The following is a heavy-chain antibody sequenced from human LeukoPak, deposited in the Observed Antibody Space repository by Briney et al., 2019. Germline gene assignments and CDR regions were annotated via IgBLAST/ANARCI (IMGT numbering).Heavy chain of an antibody. Sequence: ASVKVSCKASGYTFTGYYLHWVRQAPGQGLEWMGWINPKSGGTKYAQTFRGRVTMTRDPSISTVYMDLSRLKSDDTAVYYCARVHWPVDNDYVWGSYRFGYFDYWGQGTLVTVSS. V-gene: IGHV1-2*02. CDR3: ARVHWPVDNDYVWGSYRFGYFDY. CDR1: GYTFTGYY. CDR2: INPKSGGT. J-gene: IGHJ4*02. D-gene: IGHD3-16*02.